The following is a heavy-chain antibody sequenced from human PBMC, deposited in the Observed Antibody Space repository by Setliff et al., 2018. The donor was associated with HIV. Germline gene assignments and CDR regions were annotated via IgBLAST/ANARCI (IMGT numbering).Heavy chain of an antibody. D-gene: IGHD5-12*01. CDR1: GGTFTGYS. V-gene: IGHV1-69*13. J-gene: IGHJ4*02. CDR3: ATDGIGGWLRPMPDY. CDR2: IIPIFGTA. Sequence: SVKVSCKASGGTFTGYSITWVRQAPGKGLEWMGTIIPIFGTANYAQKFQGRVTITADESTSTAYMELNSLRSEDTAVYYCATDGIGGWLRPMPDYWGQGTQVTVSS.